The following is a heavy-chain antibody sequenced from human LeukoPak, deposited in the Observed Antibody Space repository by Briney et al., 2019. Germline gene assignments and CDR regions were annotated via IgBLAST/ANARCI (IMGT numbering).Heavy chain of an antibody. Sequence: GASVKVSCKASGYTFTSYGISWVRQAPGQGLEWMGWISAYNGNTNYAQKLQGRVTMTTDTSTSTAYMELRSLRSDDTAVYYCARETPYCSGGSCYGRGFDPWGQGTLVTVSS. V-gene: IGHV1-18*01. D-gene: IGHD2-15*01. J-gene: IGHJ5*02. CDR2: ISAYNGNT. CDR1: GYTFTSYG. CDR3: ARETPYCSGGSCYGRGFDP.